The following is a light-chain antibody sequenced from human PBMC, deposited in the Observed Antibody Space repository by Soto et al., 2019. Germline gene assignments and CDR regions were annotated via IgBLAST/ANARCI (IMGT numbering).Light chain of an antibody. Sequence: QSALTQPPSASGTPGQRVTISCSGSRSNIGSNTVNWYQQVPGTAPKLLMYASNQRPSGVPDRFSGSKSGTSASLAISGLQSEDEADYHCAAWDDSLNGPVFGGGTKLTVL. J-gene: IGLJ3*02. CDR2: ASN. CDR3: AAWDDSLNGPV. CDR1: RSNIGSNT. V-gene: IGLV1-44*01.